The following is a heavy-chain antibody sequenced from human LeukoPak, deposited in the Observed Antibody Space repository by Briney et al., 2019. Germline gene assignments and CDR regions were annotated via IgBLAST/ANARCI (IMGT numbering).Heavy chain of an antibody. CDR3: ARKGISAMAGAFDI. J-gene: IGHJ3*02. V-gene: IGHV4-4*07. CDR2: IYPSGNT. Sequence: SETLSLTCTVSGGSISNYYWSWIRQPAGKGLEWIGRIYPSGNTYYNPSLKSRVTMSTDTSKNHFSLKLTSVTATDTAVYYCARKGISAMAGAFDIWGQGTMVTVSS. CDR1: GGSISNYY. D-gene: IGHD2-15*01.